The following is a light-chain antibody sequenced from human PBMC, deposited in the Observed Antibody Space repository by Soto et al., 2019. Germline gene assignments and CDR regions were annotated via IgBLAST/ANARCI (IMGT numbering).Light chain of an antibody. CDR1: SSNIGAGYD. CDR3: QSYDSSLSGVV. V-gene: IGLV1-40*01. J-gene: IGLJ2*01. Sequence: QSALTQPPSVSGAPGQRVTISCTGSSSNIGAGYDGHWYQQLPGTAPKLLIYGNSNRPSGVPDRFSGSKSGTSASLAITGLQAEDEADYYCQSYDSSLSGVVFGGGTKLTVL. CDR2: GNS.